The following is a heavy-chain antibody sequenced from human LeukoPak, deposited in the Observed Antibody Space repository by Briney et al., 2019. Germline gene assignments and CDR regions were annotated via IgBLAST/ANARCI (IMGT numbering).Heavy chain of an antibody. CDR3: ARGRGGGWYHFPPDY. Sequence: SETLSLTCAVYGGPFSGYYWSWIRQPPGKGLEWIGEINHSGSTNYNPSLKSRVTISVDTSKNQFSLKLSSVTAADTAVYYCARGRGGGWYHFPPDYWGQGTLVTVSS. D-gene: IGHD6-19*01. CDR1: GGPFSGYY. J-gene: IGHJ4*02. V-gene: IGHV4-34*01. CDR2: INHSGST.